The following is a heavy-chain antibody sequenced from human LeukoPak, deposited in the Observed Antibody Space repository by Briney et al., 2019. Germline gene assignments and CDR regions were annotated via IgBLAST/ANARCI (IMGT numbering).Heavy chain of an antibody. D-gene: IGHD6-19*01. V-gene: IGHV3-30-3*01. J-gene: IGHJ4*02. CDR3: AKVLPPRGGRSGWYETNDY. Sequence: GSLRLSCAASGFTFSSYAMHWVRQAPGKGLEWVAVISYDGSNKYYADSVKGRFTISRDNSKNALYLQMSSLRADDTAVYYCAKVLPPRGGRSGWYETNDYWGQGTLVTVSS. CDR2: ISYDGSNK. CDR1: GFTFSSYA.